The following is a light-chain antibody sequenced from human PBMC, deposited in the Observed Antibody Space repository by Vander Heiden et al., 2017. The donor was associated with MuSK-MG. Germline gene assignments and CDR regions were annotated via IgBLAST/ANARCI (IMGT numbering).Light chain of an antibody. CDR3: QQYGNWPPYT. J-gene: IGKJ2*01. Sequence: LLMTQSLATLPASPGVRATLSCRASQSFSSNLAWYQQKPGQAPRLLIYGASTRATGIPARFSGSGFGTEFTLTISSGQSEDFAIYFCQQYGNWPPYTFGQGTKVEIK. CDR2: GAS. V-gene: IGKV3-15*01. CDR1: QSFSSN.